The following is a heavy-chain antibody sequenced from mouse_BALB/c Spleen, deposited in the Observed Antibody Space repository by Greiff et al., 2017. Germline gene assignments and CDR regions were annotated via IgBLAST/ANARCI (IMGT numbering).Heavy chain of an antibody. CDR1: GFTFSNYW. Sequence: EVMLVESGGGLVQPGGSMKLSCVASGFTFSNYWMNWVRQSPEKGLEWVAEIRLKSNNYATHYAESVKGRFTISRDDSKSSVYLQMNNLRAEDTGIYYCTRYYRSGYFDVWGAGTTVTVSS. D-gene: IGHD2-14*01. CDR2: IRLKSNNYAT. J-gene: IGHJ1*01. V-gene: IGHV6-6*02. CDR3: TRYYRSGYFDV.